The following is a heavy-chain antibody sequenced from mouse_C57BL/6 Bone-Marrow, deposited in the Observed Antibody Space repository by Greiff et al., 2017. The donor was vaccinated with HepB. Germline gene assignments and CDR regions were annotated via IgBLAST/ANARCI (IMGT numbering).Heavy chain of an antibody. J-gene: IGHJ3*01. Sequence: DVKLQESGGGLVQPGGSMKLSCVASGFTFSNYWMNWVRQSPEKGLEWVAQIRLKSDNYATHYAESVKGRFTISRDDSKSSVYLQMNNLRAEDTGIYYCTALDGYFSWFAYWGQGTLVTVSA. CDR3: TALDGYFSWFAY. CDR2: IRLKSDNYAT. CDR1: GFTFSNYW. V-gene: IGHV6-3*01. D-gene: IGHD2-3*01.